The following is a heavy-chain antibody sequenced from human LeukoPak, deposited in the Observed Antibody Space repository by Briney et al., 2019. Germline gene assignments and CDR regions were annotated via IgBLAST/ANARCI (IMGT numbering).Heavy chain of an antibody. CDR2: VYSENT. J-gene: IGHJ6*03. D-gene: IGHD1-26*01. CDR3: ARGLEVRARVGYHYYMDV. Sequence: SETLSLTCTVSGDSISSSSFFWGWIRQPPGKGLEWIGAVYSENTYYNPSLKSRVSISVDTSKNQFSLTMSSVTAADTAVYFCARGLEVRARVGYHYYMDVWGKGTTVTVSS. CDR1: GDSISSSSFF. V-gene: IGHV4-39*07.